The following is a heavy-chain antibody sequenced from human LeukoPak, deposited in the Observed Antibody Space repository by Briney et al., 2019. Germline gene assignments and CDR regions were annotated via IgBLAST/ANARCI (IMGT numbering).Heavy chain of an antibody. Sequence: GGSLRLSYAASGFTFSSYAMSWVRQAPVKGLEWVSVISGSGGSTYYVDSVKGRFTISRDNSKNTLYLQMTSLRAEDTAVYYCAKGSKLAIYGMDVWGQGTTVTVSS. CDR1: GFTFSSYA. J-gene: IGHJ6*02. CDR3: AKGSKLAIYGMDV. V-gene: IGHV3-23*01. D-gene: IGHD6-6*01. CDR2: ISGSGGST.